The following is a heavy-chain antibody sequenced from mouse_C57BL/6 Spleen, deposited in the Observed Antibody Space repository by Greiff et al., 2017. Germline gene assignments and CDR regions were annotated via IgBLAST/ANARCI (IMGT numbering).Heavy chain of an antibody. Sequence: VQLQQPGAELVMPGASVKLSCKASGYTFTSYWMHWVKQRPGQGLEWIGEIDPSDSYTNYNQKFKGKSTLTVDKSSSTAYMQLSSLTSEDSAVYYCARGDSNYRYAMDYWGQGTSVTVSS. V-gene: IGHV1-69*01. CDR2: IDPSDSYT. CDR3: ARGDSNYRYAMDY. J-gene: IGHJ4*01. D-gene: IGHD2-5*01. CDR1: GYTFTSYW.